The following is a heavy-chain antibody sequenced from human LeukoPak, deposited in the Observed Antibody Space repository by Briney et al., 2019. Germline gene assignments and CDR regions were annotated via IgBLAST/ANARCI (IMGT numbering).Heavy chain of an antibody. CDR2: IYSSGST. CDR1: GGSMRNYY. V-gene: IGHV4-59*01. J-gene: IGHJ1*01. D-gene: IGHD3-22*01. Sequence: PSETLSLTCTVSGGSMRNYYWSWVRQPPGKGLEWIAYIYSSGSTNYNPSLKGRATISLDTSKNRFSLKLTSVTAADTAVYYCARLSSGRPHEYFQHWGQGTLVTVSS. CDR3: ARLSSGRPHEYFQH.